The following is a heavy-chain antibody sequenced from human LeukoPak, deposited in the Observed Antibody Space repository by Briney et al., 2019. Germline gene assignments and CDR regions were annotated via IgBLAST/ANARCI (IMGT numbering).Heavy chain of an antibody. CDR1: GFTFSSYA. Sequence: GGSLRLSCAASGFTFSSYAMHWVRQAPGKGLEWVAVISYDGSNKYYADSVKGRFTISRDNSKNTLYLQMNSLRAEDTAVYYCARDNAEVPTFIGGGSYLFDYWGQGILVTVSS. CDR3: ARDNAEVPTFIGGGSYLFDY. CDR2: ISYDGSNK. J-gene: IGHJ4*02. D-gene: IGHD1-26*01. V-gene: IGHV3-30-3*01.